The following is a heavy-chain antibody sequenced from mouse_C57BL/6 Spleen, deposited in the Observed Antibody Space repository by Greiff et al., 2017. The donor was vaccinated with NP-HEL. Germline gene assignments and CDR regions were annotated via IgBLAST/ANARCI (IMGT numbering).Heavy chain of an antibody. V-gene: IGHV1-15*01. D-gene: IGHD2-3*01. CDR2: IDPETGGT. CDR1: GYTFTDYE. J-gene: IGHJ4*01. CDR3: TRCDGYYVGMDY. Sequence: QVQLKQSGAELVRPGASVTLSCKASGYTFTDYEMHWVKQTPVHGLEWIGAIDPETGGTAYNQKFKGKAILTADKSSSTAYMELRSLTSEDSAVYYCTRCDGYYVGMDYWGQGTSVTVSS.